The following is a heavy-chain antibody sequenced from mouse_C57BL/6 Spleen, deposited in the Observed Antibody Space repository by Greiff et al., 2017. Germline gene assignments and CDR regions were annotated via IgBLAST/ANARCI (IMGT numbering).Heavy chain of an antibody. Sequence: VQLQQSGPELVKPGASVKISCKASGYAFSSSWMNWVKQRPGKGLEWIGRIYPGDGDTNYNGKFKGKATLTADKSSSTAYMQLSSLTSEDSAVYFCARVRYYGYGFDYWGQGTTLTVSS. V-gene: IGHV1-82*01. D-gene: IGHD2-2*01. J-gene: IGHJ2*01. CDR1: GYAFSSSW. CDR3: ARVRYYGYGFDY. CDR2: IYPGDGDT.